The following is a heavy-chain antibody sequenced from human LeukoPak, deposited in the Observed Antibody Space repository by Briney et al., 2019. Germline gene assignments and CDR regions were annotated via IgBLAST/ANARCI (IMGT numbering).Heavy chain of an antibody. Sequence: GGSLRLSCAASGFTFSSYAMSWVRQAPGKGLEWVSAISGSGGSTYYADSVKGRFTISRDNSKNTLYLQMNSLRAEDTAVYYCAKGPRCSSTSCSDYWGQGTLVIVSS. J-gene: IGHJ4*02. CDR2: ISGSGGST. CDR1: GFTFSSYA. V-gene: IGHV3-23*01. D-gene: IGHD2-2*01. CDR3: AKGPRCSSTSCSDY.